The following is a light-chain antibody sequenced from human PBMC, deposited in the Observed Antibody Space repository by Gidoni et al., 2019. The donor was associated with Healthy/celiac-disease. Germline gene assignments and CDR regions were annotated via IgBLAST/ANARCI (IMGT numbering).Light chain of an antibody. V-gene: IGKV3-15*01. CDR1: QSVSSN. CDR3: QQYNNWPPWT. Sequence: IVMTQSPSTLSVSPGERATLSRRASQSVSSNLAWYQEKPGQAPRLLIYGASTRATGIPARFSGSGSGTEFTLTISSMQSEDFAVYYWQQYNNWPPWTFGPGTKVEIK. CDR2: GAS. J-gene: IGKJ1*01.